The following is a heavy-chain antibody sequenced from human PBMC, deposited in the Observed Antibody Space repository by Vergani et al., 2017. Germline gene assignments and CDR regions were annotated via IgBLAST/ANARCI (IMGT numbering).Heavy chain of an antibody. D-gene: IGHD3-22*01. J-gene: IGHJ3*02. CDR3: AREGTYYYDSSGYQLGAFDI. CDR1: GGSISSYY. CDR2: IYTSGST. V-gene: IGHV4-4*09. Sequence: QVQLQESGPGLVKPSETLSLTCTVSGGSISSYYWSWIRQPPGKGLEWIGYIYTSGSTNYNPSLKSRVTISVDKSKNQFSLKLSSVTAADTAVYYCAREGTYYYDSSGYQLGAFDIWGQGTMVTVSS.